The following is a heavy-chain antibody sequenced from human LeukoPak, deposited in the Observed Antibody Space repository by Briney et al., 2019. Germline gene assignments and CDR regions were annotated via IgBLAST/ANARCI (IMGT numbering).Heavy chain of an antibody. J-gene: IGHJ4*02. V-gene: IGHV1-69*04. CDR3: ARPARKTYYYDSSGYPFDY. CDR2: IIPILGIA. Sequence: SVKVSCKASGGTFSSYAISWVRQAPGQGLEWMGRIIPILGIANYAQKFQGRVTITADKSTSTAYMELSSLRSEDTAVYYCARPARKTYYYDSSGYPFDYWGQGTLVTVSS. CDR1: GGTFSSYA. D-gene: IGHD3-22*01.